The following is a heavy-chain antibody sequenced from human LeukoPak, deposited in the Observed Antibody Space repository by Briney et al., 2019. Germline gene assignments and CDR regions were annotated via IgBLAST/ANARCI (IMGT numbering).Heavy chain of an antibody. CDR1: GGSISSSSYY. D-gene: IGHD3-10*01. CDR2: IYYSGST. V-gene: IGHV4-39*01. J-gene: IGHJ4*02. CDR3: ARLGDYYGSGSCQDY. Sequence: SETLSLTCTVSGGSISSSSYYWGWIRQPPGKGLEWIGSIYYSGSTYYNPSLKSRVTISVDTSKNQFSLKLSSVTAADTAVYYCARLGDYYGSGSCQDYWGQGTLVTVSS.